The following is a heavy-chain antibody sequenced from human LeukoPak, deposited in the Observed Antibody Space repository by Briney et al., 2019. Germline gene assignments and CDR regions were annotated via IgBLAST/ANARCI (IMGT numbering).Heavy chain of an antibody. D-gene: IGHD3-22*01. Sequence: GGSLRLSCAASGFTISSYWMSWVRQAPGKGLEWVANIKQDGSEKYYVDSVKGRFTISRDNAKNSLYLQMNSLRAEDTAVYYCARDQSYYDSSGYFEYYFDYWGQGTLVTVSS. J-gene: IGHJ4*02. V-gene: IGHV3-7*01. CDR2: IKQDGSEK. CDR3: ARDQSYYDSSGYFEYYFDY. CDR1: GFTISSYW.